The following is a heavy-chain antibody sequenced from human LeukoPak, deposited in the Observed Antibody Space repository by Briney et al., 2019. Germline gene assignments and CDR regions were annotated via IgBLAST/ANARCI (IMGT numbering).Heavy chain of an antibody. CDR3: SFSGSGSYAFDI. D-gene: IGHD3-10*01. Sequence: ASVKVSCKASGYTFTSYGISWVRQAPGQGPEWMGWISAYNGNTNYAQKLQGRVTMTTDTSTSTAYMELRSLRSDDTAVYYCSFSGSGSYAFDIWGQGTMVTVSS. CDR1: GYTFTSYG. V-gene: IGHV1-18*01. CDR2: ISAYNGNT. J-gene: IGHJ3*02.